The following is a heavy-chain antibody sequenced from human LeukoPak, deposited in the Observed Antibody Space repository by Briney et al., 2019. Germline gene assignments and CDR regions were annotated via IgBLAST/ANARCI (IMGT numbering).Heavy chain of an antibody. D-gene: IGHD6-19*01. CDR1: GYTFTGYY. Sequence: GASVKVSCKASGYTFTGYYMHWVRQAPGQGLEWMGWINPNSGGTNYAQKFQGRVTMTRDTSISTAYMELSRLRSDDTAVYYCARVGYSSGWYPGTDYYFDYWGQGTLVTVSS. CDR3: ARVGYSSGWYPGTDYYFDY. V-gene: IGHV1-2*02. J-gene: IGHJ4*02. CDR2: INPNSGGT.